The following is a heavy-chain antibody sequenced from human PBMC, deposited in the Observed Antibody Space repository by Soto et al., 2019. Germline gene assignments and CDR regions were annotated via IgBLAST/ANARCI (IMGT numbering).Heavy chain of an antibody. CDR1: GGTFSSYA. CDR3: ARKGWNPPYYYYGMDV. V-gene: IGHV1-69*01. Sequence: QVQLVQSGAEVKKPGSSVKVSCKAYGGTFSSYAISWVRQAPGQGLEWMGGIIPIFGTANYAQKFQGRVTITADESTSTAYMELSSLRSEDTAVYYCARKGWNPPYYYYGMDVWGQGTTVTVSS. CDR2: IIPIFGTA. D-gene: IGHD1-1*01. J-gene: IGHJ6*02.